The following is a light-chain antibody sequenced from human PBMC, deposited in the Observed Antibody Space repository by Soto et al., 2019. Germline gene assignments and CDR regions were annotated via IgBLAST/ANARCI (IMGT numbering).Light chain of an antibody. Sequence: DIQMTQSPSTLSASVGDRVTITCRASQSISSWLAWYQQKPGEAPKLLIYKASSLESVVPSRFSGSGSGTEFTLTVSCLQPDDFATYYCQQYSSYQYSFGPGIRVEIK. CDR2: KAS. J-gene: IGKJ2*03. CDR1: QSISSW. V-gene: IGKV1-5*03. CDR3: QQYSSYQYS.